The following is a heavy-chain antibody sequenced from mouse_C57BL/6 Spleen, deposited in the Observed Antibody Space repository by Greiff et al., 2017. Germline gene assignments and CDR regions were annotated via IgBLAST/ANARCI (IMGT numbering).Heavy chain of an antibody. D-gene: IGHD1-1*01. J-gene: IGHJ2*01. V-gene: IGHV1-69*01. CDR1: GYTFTRYW. CDR2: IDPSDSYT. CDR3: ARGEGSTTVVALDY. Sequence: QVQLQQPGAELVMPGASVKLSCKASGYTFTRYWMHWVKQRPGQGLAWIGEIDPSDSYTNYNQKFKGKSTLTVDKSSSTAYMQLSSLTSEESAVYCCARGEGSTTVVALDYWGQGTTLTVSS.